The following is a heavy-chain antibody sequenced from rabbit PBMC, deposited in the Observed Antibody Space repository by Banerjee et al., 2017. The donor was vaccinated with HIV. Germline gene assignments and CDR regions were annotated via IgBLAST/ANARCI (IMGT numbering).Heavy chain of an antibody. J-gene: IGHJ4*01. CDR3: ARDYSYTGDAGYGYETFVFTL. D-gene: IGHD6-1*01. CDR1: GFSFSSSYW. Sequence: EESGGDLVKPEGSLTLTCTVSGFSFSSSYWICWVRQAPGKGLEYIGCIYGGSTGSTDYASWVNGRFTISSHNAQNTLYLQLNSLTAADTATYFCARDYSYTGDAGYGYETFVFTLWGQGTLVTVS. CDR2: IYGGSTGST. V-gene: IGHV1S45*01.